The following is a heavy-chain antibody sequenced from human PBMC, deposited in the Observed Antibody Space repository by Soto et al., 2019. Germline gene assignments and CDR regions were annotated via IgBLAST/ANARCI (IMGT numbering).Heavy chain of an antibody. CDR3: AREAVVVVTDPNPHFDY. Sequence: SETLSLTCAVYGGSVNGYYWNWIRQPPGKGLEWIGYIYYSGSTNYNPSLKSRVTISVDTSKNQFSLKLSSVTAADTAVYYCAREAVVVVTDPNPHFDYWGQGTLVTVSS. V-gene: IGHV4-59*02. J-gene: IGHJ4*02. D-gene: IGHD2-21*02. CDR2: IYYSGST. CDR1: GGSVNGYY.